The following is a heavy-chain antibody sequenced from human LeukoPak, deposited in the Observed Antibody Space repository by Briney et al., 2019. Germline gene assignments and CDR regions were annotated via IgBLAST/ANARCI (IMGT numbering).Heavy chain of an antibody. V-gene: IGHV1-18*04. Sequence: ASVKVSCKASGYTFTDYYMHWVRQAPGQGLEWMGWISAYKGNTYYAQKLQGRVTMTTDTSTSTAYMELRSLRSDDTAIYYCARDLYYYGSGSYYDVFDVWGQGTMVTVSS. CDR1: GYTFTDYY. CDR2: ISAYKGNT. CDR3: ARDLYYYGSGSYYDVFDV. D-gene: IGHD3-10*01. J-gene: IGHJ3*01.